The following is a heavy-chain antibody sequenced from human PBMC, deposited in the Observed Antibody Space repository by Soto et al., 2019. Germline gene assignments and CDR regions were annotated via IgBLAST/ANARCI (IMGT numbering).Heavy chain of an antibody. CDR3: ASPPSACSSTSCYDY. CDR1: GFTFSSYE. CDR2: ISSSGSTI. D-gene: IGHD2-2*01. Sequence: GGSLRLSCAASGFTFSSYEMNWVRQAPGKGLEWVSYISSSGSTIYYADSVKGRFTISRDNAKNSLYLQMNSLRAEDTAFYYCASPPSACSSTSCYDYWGQGTLVTVSS. V-gene: IGHV3-48*03. J-gene: IGHJ4*02.